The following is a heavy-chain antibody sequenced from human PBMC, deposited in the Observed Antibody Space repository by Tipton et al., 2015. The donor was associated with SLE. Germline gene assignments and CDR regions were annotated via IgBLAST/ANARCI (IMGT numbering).Heavy chain of an antibody. Sequence: SLRLSCAASGFTVSDNYMTWVRQTPGKGLEWVSAIFSDGVTSYADSVKGRLSISRDDSQDTLYLQMNSLRAEDTAVYYCAGGKYYFDYWGQGALVTVSS. V-gene: IGHV3-66*02. CDR3: AGGKYYFDY. CDR2: IFSDGVT. CDR1: GFTVSDNY. D-gene: IGHD2/OR15-2a*01. J-gene: IGHJ4*02.